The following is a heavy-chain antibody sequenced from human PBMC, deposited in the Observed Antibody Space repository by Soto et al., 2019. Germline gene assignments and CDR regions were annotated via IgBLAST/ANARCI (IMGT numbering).Heavy chain of an antibody. Sequence: QVQLQESGPGLVKPSQTLSLTCTVSGGSISSGGYYWSWIRQHPGKGLEWIGYIYYSGSTYYNPSLKSRVTISVDTSKNQFSLKLSSVTAADTAVYYCARAGSGGLYDFWSGYPYYYYGMDVWGQGTTVTVSS. J-gene: IGHJ6*02. D-gene: IGHD3-3*01. CDR3: ARAGSGGLYDFWSGYPYYYYGMDV. V-gene: IGHV4-31*03. CDR2: IYYSGST. CDR1: GGSISSGGYY.